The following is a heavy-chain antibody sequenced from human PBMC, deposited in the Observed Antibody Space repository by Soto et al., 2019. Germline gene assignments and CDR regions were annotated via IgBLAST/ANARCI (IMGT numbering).Heavy chain of an antibody. CDR3: ARDQEGYDILTGYPVYGWFDP. Sequence: ASVKVSCKASGYTFTSYGISWVRQAPGQGLEWMGWISAYNGNTNYAQKLQGRVTMTTDTSTSTAYMELGSLRSDDTAVYYCARDQEGYDILTGYPVYGWFDPWGQGTLVTVSS. CDR1: GYTFTSYG. CDR2: ISAYNGNT. V-gene: IGHV1-18*01. J-gene: IGHJ5*02. D-gene: IGHD3-9*01.